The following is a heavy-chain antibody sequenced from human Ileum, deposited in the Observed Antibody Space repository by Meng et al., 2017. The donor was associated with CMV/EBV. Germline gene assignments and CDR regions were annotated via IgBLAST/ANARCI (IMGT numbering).Heavy chain of an antibody. J-gene: IGHJ3*02. CDR3: ARVKGYCSRTNYYGALDI. V-gene: IGHV3-48*03. CDR1: GSSLTAYE. CDR2: FSSSGSTI. D-gene: IGHD2-2*01. Sequence: GGLLKTSCGASGSSLTAYEMNWLRQAPGKGLEWVSYFSSSGSTIYYADSVKARFTVSRDNAQNSLSLQMNNLKAEDTAIYYSARVKGYCSRTNYYGALDIWGQGTMVTVSS.